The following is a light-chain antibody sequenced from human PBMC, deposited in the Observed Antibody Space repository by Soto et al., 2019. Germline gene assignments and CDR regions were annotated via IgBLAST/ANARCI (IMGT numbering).Light chain of an antibody. CDR1: SRDVWGSNY. V-gene: IGLV2-14*01. Sequence: QSALIQPASVSGSPGQSITISCTGTSRDVWGSNYVSWYQHHPHRAPKLLIYEVSYRPSGVSSRFSGTKSGNTASLTISGLQAEDEADYYCSSYTGSNTREVVGVGTKGTVL. CDR2: EVS. CDR3: SSYTGSNTREV. J-gene: IGLJ1*01.